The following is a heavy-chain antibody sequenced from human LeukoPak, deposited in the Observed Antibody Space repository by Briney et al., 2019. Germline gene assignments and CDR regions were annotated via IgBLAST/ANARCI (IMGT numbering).Heavy chain of an antibody. CDR3: AKDQGSSTNYYYGSGSYYNGGYYYYYMDV. V-gene: IGHV3-30*02. Sequence: GGSLRLSSAASGFTFSSYGMHWVRQAPGKGLEWVAFIRYDGSNKYYADSGKGRFTISRDNSTNTLYLQMNSLRAEDTALYYCAKDQGSSTNYYYGSGSYYNGGYYYYYMDVWGKGTTVTVSS. CDR2: IRYDGSNK. J-gene: IGHJ6*03. D-gene: IGHD3-10*01. CDR1: GFTFSSYG.